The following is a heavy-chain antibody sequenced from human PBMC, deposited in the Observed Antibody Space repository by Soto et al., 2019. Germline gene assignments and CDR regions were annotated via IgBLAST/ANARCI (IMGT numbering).Heavy chain of an antibody. D-gene: IGHD3-10*01. Sequence: VGSLRLSCATSGFTFNTYPMTWVRQAPGKGLEWVSSISSTAGRTSSYADSVKGRFAISRDFSDNTVYLQMNNLRVDDTAVYFCAKGVLSFHYGMEVWGQGTTVTVSS. CDR2: ISSTAGRTS. V-gene: IGHV3-23*01. J-gene: IGHJ6*02. CDR3: AKGVLSFHYGMEV. CDR1: GFTFNTYP.